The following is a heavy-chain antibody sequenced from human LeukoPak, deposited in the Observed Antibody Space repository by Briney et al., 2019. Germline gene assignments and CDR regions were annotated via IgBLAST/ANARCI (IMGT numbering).Heavy chain of an antibody. V-gene: IGHV3-23*01. CDR3: AKFCVRDLGYCDY. CDR2: ISSSTLKI. Sequence: GGSLRLSFAASGFTFSKYAMIWVRQAPGKGLEWVSAISSSTLKIYYADSVKGRFTISRDNSKNTLYLQMNSLRAEDTAVYYCAKFCVRDLGYCDYWGQGTLVTVSS. J-gene: IGHJ4*02. D-gene: IGHD3-16*01. CDR1: GFTFSKYA.